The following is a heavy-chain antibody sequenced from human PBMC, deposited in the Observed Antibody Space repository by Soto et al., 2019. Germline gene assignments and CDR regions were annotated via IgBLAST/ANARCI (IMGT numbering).Heavy chain of an antibody. CDR1: GYTFTSYA. CDR2: INTGNGYP. J-gene: IGHJ4*02. D-gene: IGHD1-20*01. Sequence: GASVKVSCKASGYTFTSYAMHWVRQAPGQRLEWMGWINTGNGYPKYSQKFQGRVTITRDTSASTAYMELSSLGSEDTAVYYCAKEINSHRCLDYWSQGTLVTVS. V-gene: IGHV1-3*04. CDR3: AKEINSHRCLDY.